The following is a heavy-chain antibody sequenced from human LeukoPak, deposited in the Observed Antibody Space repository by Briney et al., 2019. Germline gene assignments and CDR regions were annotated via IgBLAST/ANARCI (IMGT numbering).Heavy chain of an antibody. V-gene: IGHV3-23*01. CDR1: GFTFSSYA. CDR3: ERGIYYYDSSGFYDAFDI. Sequence: PGGSLRLSCAASGFTFSSYAMNWVCQVPGKGLEWVSTISGNTGRTCYADSVKGRFTISRDNSKNTLSLQLNSLRAEDTAVYYCERGIYYYDSSGFYDAFDIWGQGTLVTVSS. D-gene: IGHD3-22*01. J-gene: IGHJ3*02. CDR2: ISGNTGRT.